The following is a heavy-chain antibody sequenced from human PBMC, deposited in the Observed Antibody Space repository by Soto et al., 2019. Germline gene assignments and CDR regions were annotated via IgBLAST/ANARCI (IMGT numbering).Heavy chain of an antibody. CDR3: AIWSAIVGGGEALDV. J-gene: IGHJ3*01. D-gene: IGHD1-26*01. V-gene: IGHV1-18*01. CDR1: GYTFINYG. CDR2: LSAYNGDT. Sequence: QVQLVQSGAEVKKPGASVRVSCKTSGYTFINYGITWVRQAPGQGLEWMGWLSAYNGDTSSSEKLQDRFTMTTDTSPNTVYMDLRSLTSDDTAVYYCAIWSAIVGGGEALDVWGQGTMVIVSS.